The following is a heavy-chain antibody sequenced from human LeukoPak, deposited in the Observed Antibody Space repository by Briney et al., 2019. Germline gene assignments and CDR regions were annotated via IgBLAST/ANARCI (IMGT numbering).Heavy chain of an antibody. D-gene: IGHD2-21*02. V-gene: IGHV1-2*02. CDR1: GYTFTGYY. CDR2: INPNSGGT. J-gene: IGHJ5*02. CDR3: ARDRAYCGGDCCSGDWFDP. Sequence: ASVKVSCKASGYTFTGYYMHWVRQAPGQGLEWMGWINPNSGGTNYAQKFQGRVTMTRDTSISTAYMELSRLRSDDTAVYYCARDRAYCGGDCCSGDWFDPWGQGTLVTVSS.